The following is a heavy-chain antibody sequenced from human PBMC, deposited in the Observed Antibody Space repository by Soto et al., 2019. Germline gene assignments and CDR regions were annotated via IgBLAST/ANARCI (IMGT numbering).Heavy chain of an antibody. J-gene: IGHJ6*02. CDR1: RFTFSSFW. D-gene: IGHD2-2*01. CDR2: INRDGSST. CDR3: ARYIPGVRYYGMDV. Sequence: PGGSLRLSCAASRFTFSSFWFHWVRQAPGKGLVWVSHINRDGSSTSYADSVKGRFTISRDNAKNTLYLQMNSLRAEDTAVYYCARYIPGVRYYGMDVWGQGTTVTVSS. V-gene: IGHV3-74*01.